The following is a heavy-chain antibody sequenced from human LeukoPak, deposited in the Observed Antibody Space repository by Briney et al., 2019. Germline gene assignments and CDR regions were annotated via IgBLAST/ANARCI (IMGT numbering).Heavy chain of an antibody. CDR3: ARGMPNRTGGLDY. D-gene: IGHD1-14*01. V-gene: IGHV1-69*05. CDR2: IIPIFGTA. J-gene: IGHJ4*02. Sequence: ASVKVSCKASGGTFSSYAISWVRQAPGQGLEWMGGIIPIFGTANYAQKFQGRVTITTDESTSTAYMELSSLRSEDTAVYYCARGMPNRTGGLDYWGRETLVTVSS. CDR1: GGTFSSYA.